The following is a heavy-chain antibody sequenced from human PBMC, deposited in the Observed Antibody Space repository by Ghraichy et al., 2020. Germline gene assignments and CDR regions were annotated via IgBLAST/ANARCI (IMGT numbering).Heavy chain of an antibody. V-gene: IGHV3-23*01. D-gene: IGHD3-10*01. J-gene: IGHJ5*02. CDR2: ISGSGDST. CDR3: AKDERGYYESGNYGWFDP. Sequence: ESLNISCAASGFTFSSYAMAWVRQTPGKGLEWVSVISGSGDSTYYADSVKGRFTIARDNSKNTLYLQVNSLRAEDTALYYCAKDERGYYESGNYGWFDPWGQGTLVTVSS. CDR1: GFTFSSYA.